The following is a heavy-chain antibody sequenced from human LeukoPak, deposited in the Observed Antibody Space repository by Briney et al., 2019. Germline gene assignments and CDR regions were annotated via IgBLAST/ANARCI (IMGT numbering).Heavy chain of an antibody. D-gene: IGHD6-13*01. V-gene: IGHV1-18*01. J-gene: IGHJ6*03. CDR3: ARRFPQQLVPHYYYYYYMDV. CDR2: ISAYNGNT. Sequence: AASVNVSCKASGYTFTNYGISWVRQAPGQGLEWMGWISAYNGNTNYAQKLQGRVTMTTDTSTSTAYMELRSLRSDDTAVYYCARRFPQQLVPHYYYYYYMDVWGKGTTVTVSS. CDR1: GYTFTNYG.